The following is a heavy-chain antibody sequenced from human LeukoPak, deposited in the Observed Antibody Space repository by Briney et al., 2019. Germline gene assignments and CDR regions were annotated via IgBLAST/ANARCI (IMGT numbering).Heavy chain of an antibody. D-gene: IGHD3-22*01. J-gene: IGHJ6*02. Sequence: PSEILSLTCAVYGGSFSGYYWSWIRQPPGKGLEWIGYIYYSGSTNYNPSLKSRVTISVDTSKNQFSLKLSSVTAADTAVYYCARVTSGYSSPGLTSSHYYYYYYGMDVWGQGTTVTVSS. CDR3: ARVTSGYSSPGLTSSHYYYYYYGMDV. CDR2: IYYSGST. CDR1: GGSFSGYY. V-gene: IGHV4-59*01.